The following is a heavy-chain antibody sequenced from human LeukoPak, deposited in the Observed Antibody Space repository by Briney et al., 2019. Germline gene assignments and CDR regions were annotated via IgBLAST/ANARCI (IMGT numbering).Heavy chain of an antibody. V-gene: IGHV4-34*01. CDR1: GGSISNGGYY. Sequence: SETLSLTCTVYGGSISNGGYYWSWIRQPPGKGLEWIGEINHSGSTNYNPSLKSRVTISVDTSKNQFSLKLSSVTAADTAVYYCASHVTAAAAGDYWGQGTLVTVSS. D-gene: IGHD6-13*01. CDR3: ASHVTAAAAGDY. CDR2: INHSGST. J-gene: IGHJ4*02.